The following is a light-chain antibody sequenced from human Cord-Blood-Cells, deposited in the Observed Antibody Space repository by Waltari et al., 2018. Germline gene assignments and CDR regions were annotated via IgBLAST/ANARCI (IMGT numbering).Light chain of an antibody. CDR3: SSYAGSNNLV. Sequence: QSALTQPPSASGSTGQSVTLPCTGTSSDVGGYNYVPWYQQHPGKAPKLMIYEVSKRPSGVPDRFSGSKSGNTASLTVSGLQAEDEADYYCSSYAGSNNLVFGGGTKLTVL. V-gene: IGLV2-8*01. CDR2: EVS. CDR1: SSDVGGYNY. J-gene: IGLJ2*01.